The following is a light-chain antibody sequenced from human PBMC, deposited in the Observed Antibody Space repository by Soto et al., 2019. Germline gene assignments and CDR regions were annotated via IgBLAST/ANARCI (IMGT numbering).Light chain of an antibody. CDR3: SSYTSSSSPWV. J-gene: IGLJ1*01. V-gene: IGLV2-14*01. Sequence: QSVLTQPASVSGSPGQSITISCTGTSSDVGGYNYVSWYQQHPGKAPKLMIYEVSNRPSGVSNRFSGSKSGNTASLTISGLQAEDEADYYCSSYTSSSSPWVFGTGTKVTDL. CDR2: EVS. CDR1: SSDVGGYNY.